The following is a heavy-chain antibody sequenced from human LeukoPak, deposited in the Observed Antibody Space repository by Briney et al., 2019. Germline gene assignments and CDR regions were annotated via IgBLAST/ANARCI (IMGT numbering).Heavy chain of an antibody. CDR1: GGTFSSYA. Sequence: ASVKVSCKASGGTFSSYAISWVRQAPGQGLEWMGRIIPIFGIANYAQKFQGRVTITADKSTSTAYMELSSPRSEDTAVYYCARSRDCSSTSCSPYYYYGMDVWGQGTTVTVSS. D-gene: IGHD2-2*01. J-gene: IGHJ6*02. CDR2: IIPIFGIA. V-gene: IGHV1-69*04. CDR3: ARSRDCSSTSCSPYYYYGMDV.